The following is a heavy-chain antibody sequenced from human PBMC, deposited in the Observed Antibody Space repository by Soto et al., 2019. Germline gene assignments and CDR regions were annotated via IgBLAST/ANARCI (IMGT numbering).Heavy chain of an antibody. Sequence: GASVKVSCKASGGTFSSYAISWVRQAPGQGLEWMGGIIPIFGTANYAQKFQGRVMITADESTSTAYMELSSLRSEDTAVYYCARGPLHYYGSGSYRIPSNYFDYWGQGTLVTVSS. V-gene: IGHV1-69*13. CDR1: GGTFSSYA. CDR2: IIPIFGTA. J-gene: IGHJ4*02. D-gene: IGHD3-10*01. CDR3: ARGPLHYYGSGSYRIPSNYFDY.